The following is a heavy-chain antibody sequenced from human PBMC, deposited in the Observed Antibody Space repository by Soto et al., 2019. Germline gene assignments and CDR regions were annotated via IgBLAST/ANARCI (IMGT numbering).Heavy chain of an antibody. CDR2: ISSSSSYI. Sequence: EVQLVESGGGLVKPGGSLRLSCAASGFTFSSYSMNWVRQAPGKGLEWVSSISSSSSYIYYADSVKGRFTISSDNAKNALYLQMNSRRAEDTAVYYCARDSYSGSYFGWGQDYFDYWGQGTLVTVSS. V-gene: IGHV3-21*01. D-gene: IGHD1-26*01. J-gene: IGHJ4*02. CDR1: GFTFSSYS. CDR3: ARDSYSGSYFGWGQDYFDY.